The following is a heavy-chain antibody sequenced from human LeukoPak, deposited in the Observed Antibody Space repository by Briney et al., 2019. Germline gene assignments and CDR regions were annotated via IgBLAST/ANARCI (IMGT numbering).Heavy chain of an antibody. CDR2: VYYSGYN. D-gene: IGHD2-8*02. CDR3: ARRGVTHCHGCPYYYYYMDV. J-gene: IGHJ6*03. Sequence: SETLSLTCNVSGGSISDYYWNWIRQTPGKGLEWIGYVYYSGYNKYNPSLKSRVTISRDMSKEQLSLKLTSVTAADTAVYYCARRGVTHCHGCPYYYYYMDVWGKGTSVTVSS. V-gene: IGHV4-59*01. CDR1: GGSISDYY.